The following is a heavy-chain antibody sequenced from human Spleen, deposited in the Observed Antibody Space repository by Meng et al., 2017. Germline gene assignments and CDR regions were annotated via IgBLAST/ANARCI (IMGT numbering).Heavy chain of an antibody. V-gene: IGHV1-46*01. J-gene: IGHJ4*02. Sequence: ASVKVSCKASGGTFSSYAISWVRQAPGQGLEWMGIINPSGGSTSYAQKFQGRVTMTRDTSTSTVYMELSSLRSEDTAVYYCARGRDYGDYYFDYWGQGTLVTVSS. CDR2: INPSGGST. CDR3: ARGRDYGDYYFDY. CDR1: GGTFSSYA. D-gene: IGHD4-17*01.